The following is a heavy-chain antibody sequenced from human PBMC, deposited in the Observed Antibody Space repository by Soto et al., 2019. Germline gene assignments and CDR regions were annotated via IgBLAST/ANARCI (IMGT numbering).Heavy chain of an antibody. J-gene: IGHJ5*01. Sequence: HVQLVQSGPELKKPGASVKVSCKTSGYSFHNSGISWVRQAPGQGLEWMGWISVLNGYAHYGQKFQGRVIMTADTLTITAYTELRGLRSDDTAMYYCSKNGTTWFASWGQGTPVTVS. D-gene: IGHD1-1*01. CDR3: SKNGTTWFAS. CDR2: ISVLNGYA. V-gene: IGHV1-18*01. CDR1: GYSFHNSG.